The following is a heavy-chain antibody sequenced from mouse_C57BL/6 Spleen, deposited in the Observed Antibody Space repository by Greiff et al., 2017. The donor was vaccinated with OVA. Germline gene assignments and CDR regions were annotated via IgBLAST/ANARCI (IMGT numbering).Heavy chain of an antibody. Sequence: EVQLVESGGGLVKPAGSLKLSCAASGFTFSDYGMHWVRQAPEKGLEWVAYISSGSSTIYYADTVKGRFTISRDNAKNTLFLQMTSLRSEDTAMYYCAREGEGYFDYWGQGTTLTVSS. J-gene: IGHJ2*01. CDR3: AREGEGYFDY. CDR1: GFTFSDYG. CDR2: ISSGSSTI. V-gene: IGHV5-17*01.